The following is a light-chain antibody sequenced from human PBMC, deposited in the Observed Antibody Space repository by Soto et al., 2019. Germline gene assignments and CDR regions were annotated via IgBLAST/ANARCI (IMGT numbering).Light chain of an antibody. CDR3: PQYIIWR. CDR1: QSISRW. Sequence: SLAALSVNKRDSVTITCRASQSISRWLAWYQQKPGRAPKLLIYKASTLKSGVPSRFSGSGSGTEFTLTFSSLQPDDLATYSFPQYIIWRFCHVTNVDI. CDR2: KAS. J-gene: IGKJ3*01. V-gene: IGKV1-5*03.